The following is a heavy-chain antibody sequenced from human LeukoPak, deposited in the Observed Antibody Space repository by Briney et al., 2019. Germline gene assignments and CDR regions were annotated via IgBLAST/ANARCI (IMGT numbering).Heavy chain of an antibody. CDR2: ISSNGGST. V-gene: IGHV3-64*01. CDR3: ATTRSSDAFDI. D-gene: IGHD3-10*01. J-gene: IGHJ3*02. CDR1: RFTFSSDA. Sequence: GGSLRLSCAASRFTFSSDAMHWVRQAPGKGLEYVSAISSNGGSTYYANSVKGRFTISRDNSKNTLYLQMGSLRAEDMAVYYCATTRSSDAFDIWGQGTMVTVSS.